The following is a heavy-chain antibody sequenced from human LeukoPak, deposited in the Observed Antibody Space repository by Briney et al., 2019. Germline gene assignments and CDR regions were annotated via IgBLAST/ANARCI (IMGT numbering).Heavy chain of an antibody. V-gene: IGHV3-23*01. J-gene: IGHJ4*02. CDR1: GFTFSSYA. CDR2: ISAGGST. CDR3: AKRGQYYYDSSGYYYQD. D-gene: IGHD3-22*01. Sequence: GGSLRLSCAASGFTFSSYAMSWVRQAPGKGLEWVSAISAGGSTYYADSVKGRFTIYRDNSKNTLYLQMNSLRAEDTGVYYGAKRGQYYYDSSGYYYQDWGQGTLVIVSS.